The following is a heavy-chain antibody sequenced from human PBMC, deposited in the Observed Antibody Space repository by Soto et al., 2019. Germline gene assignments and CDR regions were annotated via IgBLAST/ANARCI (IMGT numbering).Heavy chain of an antibody. CDR1: GLMYSSYS. CDR2: ISLSGSQI. D-gene: IGHD2-21*01. V-gene: IGHV3-21*01. CDR3: ARVISCGGGTCSSVHQYYGMDV. Sequence: EVQLVESGGGLVKPGGSVRLSCVASGLMYSSYSMSWVRQAPGKGLEWVAFISLSGSQINYAASVEGRFTISRDNGKNALYLQMNTVRVEETAISYCARVISCGGGTCSSVHQYYGMDVWGPGTTVTVSS. J-gene: IGHJ6*02.